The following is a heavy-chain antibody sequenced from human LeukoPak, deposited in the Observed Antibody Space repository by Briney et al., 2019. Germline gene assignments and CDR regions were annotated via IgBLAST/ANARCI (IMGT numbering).Heavy chain of an antibody. D-gene: IGHD6-13*01. CDR2: IWYDGSNK. J-gene: IGHJ4*02. CDR3: ARDQEYSSSWSNYFDY. V-gene: IGHV3-33*01. Sequence: PGGSLRPSCAASGFTFSSYGMHWVRQAPGKGLEWVAVIWYDGSNKYYADSVKGRFTISRDNSKNTLYLQMNSLRAEDTAVYYCARDQEYSSSWSNYFDYWGQGTLVAVSS. CDR1: GFTFSSYG.